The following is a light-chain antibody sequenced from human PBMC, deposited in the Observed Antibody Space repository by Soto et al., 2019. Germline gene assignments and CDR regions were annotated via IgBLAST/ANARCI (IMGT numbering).Light chain of an antibody. CDR3: QQYNNWPQT. J-gene: IGKJ1*01. V-gene: IGKV3-15*01. Sequence: EIVLTPSPGTLSLSPGERATLSCRASQSVSSNLAWYQQKPGQAPRLLIYGASTRATGIPARFSGSGSGTEFTLTISSLQSEDFAVYYCQQYNNWPQTFGQGNKGDIK. CDR2: GAS. CDR1: QSVSSN.